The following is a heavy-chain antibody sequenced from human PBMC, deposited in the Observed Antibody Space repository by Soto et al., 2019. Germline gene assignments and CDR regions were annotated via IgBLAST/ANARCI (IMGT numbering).Heavy chain of an antibody. V-gene: IGHV4-59*08. Sequence: TSETLSLTCTVSGGSISSYYWSWIRQPPGKGLEWIGYFYYSGSTNYNPSLKSRVTISVDTSKNQFSLKLSSVTAADTAVYYCARHRDYSNSHFEYWGQGSLVTVSS. CDR2: FYYSGST. D-gene: IGHD4-4*01. J-gene: IGHJ4*02. CDR3: ARHRDYSNSHFEY. CDR1: GGSISSYY.